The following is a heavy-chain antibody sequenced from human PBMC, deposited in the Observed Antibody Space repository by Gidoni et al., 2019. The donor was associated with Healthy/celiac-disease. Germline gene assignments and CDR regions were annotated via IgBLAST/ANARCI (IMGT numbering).Heavy chain of an antibody. CDR2: IIPIFSTT. J-gene: IGHJ4*02. D-gene: IGHD6-13*01. CDR3: ARDQTIAIDGTTRFYF. Sequence: QVQLVQSGAEVKKPGSSLKVSCKASGGTFSPYTISWVRQAPGQGLEWMGGIIPIFSTTNYAQRFQGRVTFTADESTSTVYMELSSLRSEDTAVYYCARDQTIAIDGTTRFYFWGQGTLVTVSS. V-gene: IGHV1-69*01. CDR1: GGTFSPYT.